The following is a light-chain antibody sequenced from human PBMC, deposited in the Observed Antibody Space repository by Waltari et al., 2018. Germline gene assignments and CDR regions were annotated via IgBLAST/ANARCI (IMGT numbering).Light chain of an antibody. CDR2: WSS. V-gene: IGKV4-1*01. Sequence: DIVMTQSPDSLAVSLCERATINCKSSQIVLYSSNNKNYLAWYQQKPGQPPKLLIYWSSTRESGVPDRFSGSGSGTDFTLTISSLQAEDVAVYYCQQYYSTLSFGQGTKVEIK. J-gene: IGKJ1*01. CDR1: QIVLYSSNNKNY. CDR3: QQYYSTLS.